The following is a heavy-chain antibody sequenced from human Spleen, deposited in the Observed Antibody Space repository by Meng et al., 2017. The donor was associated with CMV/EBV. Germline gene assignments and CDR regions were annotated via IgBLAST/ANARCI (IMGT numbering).Heavy chain of an antibody. CDR3: TTDNVVDP. D-gene: IGHD2-15*01. CDR2: IKRKSDGLTA. CDR1: GFTFTNAW. V-gene: IGHV3-15*01. Sequence: LSCAASGFTFTNAWMSWVRQAPGKGLEWVGRIKRKSDGLTADYAAPLKGRFTISRDDSKHTVYLQMNSLKTEDTAVYYCTTDNVVDPWGQGTLVTVSS. J-gene: IGHJ5*02.